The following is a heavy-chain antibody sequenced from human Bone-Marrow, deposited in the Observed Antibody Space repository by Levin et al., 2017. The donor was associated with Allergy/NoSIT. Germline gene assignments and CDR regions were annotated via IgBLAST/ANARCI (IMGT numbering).Heavy chain of an antibody. Sequence: SETLSLTCAVSGGPISGGGYSWSWIRQPPGTGLEWIGYMYHSGTTHYNPSLKSRATISVDKTTNQFSLNVTSATAADTAIYYCARVSGATVFDYWGQGILVTVSS. V-gene: IGHV4-30-2*01. J-gene: IGHJ4*02. CDR2: MYHSGTT. CDR1: GGPISGGGYS. CDR3: ARVSGATVFDY. D-gene: IGHD3-10*01.